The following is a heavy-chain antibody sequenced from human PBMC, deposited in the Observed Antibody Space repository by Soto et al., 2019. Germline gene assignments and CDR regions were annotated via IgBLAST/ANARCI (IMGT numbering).Heavy chain of an antibody. CDR3: ARDRHNNFFDP. Sequence: SETLSLTCTVSGASMSSGGYYWTWIRQSPGKGLEWIGYIYYSGSTYYNPPLESRVAISLDTSRSQFSLTLHSVTAADTAIYYCARDRHNNFFDPWGQGTLVTVSS. J-gene: IGHJ5*02. D-gene: IGHD6-6*01. V-gene: IGHV4-31*03. CDR1: GASMSSGGYY. CDR2: IYYSGST.